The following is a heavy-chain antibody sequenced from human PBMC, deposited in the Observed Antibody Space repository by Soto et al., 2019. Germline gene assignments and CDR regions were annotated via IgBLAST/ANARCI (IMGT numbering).Heavy chain of an antibody. D-gene: IGHD4-17*01. CDR1: GFTFSSYG. CDR2: ISYDGSNK. CDR3: AKDGPDYGDYLYYFDY. V-gene: IGHV3-30*18. J-gene: IGHJ4*02. Sequence: QVQLVESGGGVVQPGRSLRLSCAASGFTFSSYGMHWVRQAPGKGLEWVAVISYDGSNKYYADSVKGRFTISRDNSKNTLYLQMNSLRAEETAVYYCAKDGPDYGDYLYYFDYWGQGTLVTVSS.